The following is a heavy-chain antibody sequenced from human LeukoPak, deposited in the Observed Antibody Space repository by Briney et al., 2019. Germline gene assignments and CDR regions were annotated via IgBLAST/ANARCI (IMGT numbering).Heavy chain of an antibody. CDR1: GFTFSSYS. V-gene: IGHV3-21*01. Sequence: GGSLRLSCAASGFTFSSYSMNWVRQAPGKGLEWVSSISSSSSYIYYADSVKGRFTISRDNAKNSLYLQMNSLRAEDTAVYYCAREMEQWLGTAPDYWGQGTLVTVS. J-gene: IGHJ4*02. CDR3: AREMEQWLGTAPDY. CDR2: ISSSSSYI. D-gene: IGHD6-19*01.